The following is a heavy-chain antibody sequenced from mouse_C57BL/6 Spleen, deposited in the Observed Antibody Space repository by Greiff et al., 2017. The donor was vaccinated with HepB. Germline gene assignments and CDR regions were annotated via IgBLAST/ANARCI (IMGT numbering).Heavy chain of an antibody. V-gene: IGHV10-1*01. D-gene: IGHD1-1*01. J-gene: IGHJ1*03. CDR1: GFSFNTYA. CDR2: IRSKSNNYAT. Sequence: EVMLVESGGGLVQPKGSLKLSCAASGFSFNTYAMNWVRQAPGKGLEWVARIRSKSNNYATYYADSVKDRFTISRDDSESMLYLQMNNLKTEDTAMYYCVRPRYYYGSSDWYFDVWGTGTTVTVSS. CDR3: VRPRYYYGSSDWYFDV.